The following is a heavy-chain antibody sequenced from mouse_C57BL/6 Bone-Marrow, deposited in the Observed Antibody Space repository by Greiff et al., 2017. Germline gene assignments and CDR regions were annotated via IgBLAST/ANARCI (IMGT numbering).Heavy chain of an antibody. CDR1: GFTFTSYC. D-gene: IGHD1-1*01. J-gene: IGHJ1*03. CDR3: ARHYGRGFDV. V-gene: IGHV1-50*01. CDR2: LSPSDSYP. Sequence: VLLQESGAEFVKPGASLKLSCKASGFTFTSYCMQWVHQTPGQGLELIGELSPSDSYPNSTQKFKGKATLTVDTSTSTADMQLSSLTSEDSAVYYCARHYGRGFDVWGTGTTVTVSS.